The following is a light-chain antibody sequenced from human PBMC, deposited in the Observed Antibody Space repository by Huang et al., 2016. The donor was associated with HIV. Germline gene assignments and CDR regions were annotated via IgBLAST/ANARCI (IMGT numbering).Light chain of an antibody. CDR3: QQYNNWPRT. Sequence: EIVMTQSPATLSVSPGERATLSCRASQSISSNLAWYRQNPGQAPGLLIYGASTRATGVPARFSGSGSGTEFTLTISSLQSEDFAVYYCQQYNNWPRTFGQGTKVEI. V-gene: IGKV3-15*01. CDR2: GAS. CDR1: QSISSN. J-gene: IGKJ1*01.